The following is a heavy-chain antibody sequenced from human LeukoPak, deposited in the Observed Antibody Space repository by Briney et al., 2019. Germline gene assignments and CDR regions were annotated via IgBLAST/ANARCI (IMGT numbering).Heavy chain of an antibody. Sequence: SETLSLTCTVSGGSISSYYWSWIRQPAGKGLEWIGRIYTSGSTNYNASLKSRVSMSVDTSKNQFSLKLSTVTAADTAVFYCARENSGSYREFDYWGQGTLVTVSS. D-gene: IGHD1-26*01. V-gene: IGHV4-4*07. CDR2: IYTSGST. CDR3: ARENSGSYREFDY. J-gene: IGHJ4*02. CDR1: GGSISSYY.